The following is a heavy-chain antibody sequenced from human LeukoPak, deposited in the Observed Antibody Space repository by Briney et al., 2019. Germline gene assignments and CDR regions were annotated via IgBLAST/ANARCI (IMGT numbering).Heavy chain of an antibody. D-gene: IGHD1-1*01. Sequence: SETLSLTCAVSDYSISNGYYWGWIRQSPGKGLEWIGSIYYSGSTYYNPSLKSRVTISIDTSKNHFSLKLSSVTATDTAVYYCARESALGVERVGGYFDYWGQGALVTVFS. CDR1: DYSISNGYY. CDR2: IYYSGST. J-gene: IGHJ4*02. CDR3: ARESALGVERVGGYFDY. V-gene: IGHV4-38-2*02.